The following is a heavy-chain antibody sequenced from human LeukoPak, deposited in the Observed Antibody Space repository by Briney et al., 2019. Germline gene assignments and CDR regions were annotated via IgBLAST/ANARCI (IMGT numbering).Heavy chain of an antibody. J-gene: IGHJ6*03. V-gene: IGHV4-34*01. CDR2: INHSGST. Sequence: SETLSLTCAVYGGSFSGYYWSWIRQPPGKGLEWIGEINHSGSTNYNPSLKSRVTISVDTSKNQFSLKLSSVTAADTAVYYCARHQGYCSSTSCYRRGYYYYYMDVWGKGTTVTVSS. D-gene: IGHD2-2*02. CDR3: ARHQGYCSSTSCYRRGYYYYYMDV. CDR1: GGSFSGYY.